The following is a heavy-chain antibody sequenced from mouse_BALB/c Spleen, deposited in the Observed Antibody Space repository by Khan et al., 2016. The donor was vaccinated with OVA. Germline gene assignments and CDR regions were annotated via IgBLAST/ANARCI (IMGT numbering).Heavy chain of an antibody. D-gene: IGHD1-1*01. CDR2: IYPSDGYT. Sequence: QVQLQQSGAELVRPGASVKLSCKASGYTFTNYFINWVKQRPGQGLEWIGNIYPSDGYTTYNQKFKDTATLTVDKSPSTVFMHMNSQTADGSAVYYCKRHGSKYDAMNYWGQGTSATISS. V-gene: IGHV1-69*02. CDR1: GYTFTNYF. CDR3: KRHGSKYDAMNY. J-gene: IGHJ4*01.